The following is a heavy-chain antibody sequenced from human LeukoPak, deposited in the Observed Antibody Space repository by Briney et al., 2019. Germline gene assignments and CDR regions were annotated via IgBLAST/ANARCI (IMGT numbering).Heavy chain of an antibody. Sequence: ASVKVSCKASGYTFTSYYMHWVRQAPGQGLEWMGIINPSGGSTSYAQKFQGRVTMTRDTSTSTVYMELSSLRSEDTAVYYCASLEMATKAFDYWGQGTLVTVSS. V-gene: IGHV1-46*01. D-gene: IGHD5-24*01. CDR2: INPSGGST. J-gene: IGHJ4*02. CDR3: ASLEMATKAFDY. CDR1: GYTFTSYY.